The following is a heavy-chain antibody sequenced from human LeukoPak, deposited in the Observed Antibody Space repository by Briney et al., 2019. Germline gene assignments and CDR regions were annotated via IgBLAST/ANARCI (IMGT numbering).Heavy chain of an antibody. Sequence: ASVKVSCKASGYSFTYFYMHWVRQAPGQGLEWMGWIKPNSGGTNYAQKFQGRVTMTRDTSISTAYMELSRLRSHDTAVYYCATGRWGVDYWGQGTLVTVSS. V-gene: IGHV1-2*02. D-gene: IGHD3-16*01. J-gene: IGHJ4*02. CDR1: GYSFTYFY. CDR2: IKPNSGGT. CDR3: ATGRWGVDY.